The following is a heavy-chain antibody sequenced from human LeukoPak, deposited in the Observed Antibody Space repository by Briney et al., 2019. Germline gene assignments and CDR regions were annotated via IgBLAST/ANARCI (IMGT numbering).Heavy chain of an antibody. CDR3: ARVPTSSWPSPDY. CDR2: INHSGST. V-gene: IGHV4-34*01. CDR1: GGSFSGYF. J-gene: IGHJ4*02. D-gene: IGHD6-13*01. Sequence: SETLSLTCAVYGGSFSGYFWSWVRQPAGMGLEWIGEINHSGSTKYSPSLKSRVTISVGTSKNQFSLNLNSVTAADTADCARVPTSSWPSPDYWGQGTLVTVSS.